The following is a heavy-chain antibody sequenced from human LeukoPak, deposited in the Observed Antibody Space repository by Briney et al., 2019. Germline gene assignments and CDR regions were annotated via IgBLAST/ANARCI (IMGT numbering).Heavy chain of an antibody. CDR3: AKDKVLIGGKNGYFDY. Sequence: PGGSLRLSCAASGFTFDDYGMHWVRQAPGKGLEWVALVSWDGTNTYYADSVKGRFTISRDNSKNSLFLQMNSLRAEDTALYYCAKDKVLIGGKNGYFDYWGPGTLVTVSS. J-gene: IGHJ4*02. CDR2: VSWDGTNT. CDR1: GFTFDDYG. D-gene: IGHD2-8*01. V-gene: IGHV3-43D*03.